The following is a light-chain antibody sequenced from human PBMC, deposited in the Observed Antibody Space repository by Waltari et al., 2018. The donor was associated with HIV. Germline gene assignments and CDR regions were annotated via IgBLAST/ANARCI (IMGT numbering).Light chain of an antibody. CDR1: SRDIGTYTY. CDR2: EVK. CDR3: SSYAGNNNYV. Sequence: QPALTQPPSASGSPGQSVTISCPGTSRDIGTYTYFSWYQQHPGRAPNLLIYEVKKRPSGVPDRFSGSKSANTASLTVSGLQVADEADYYCSSYAGNNNYVFGTGTRVTVL. V-gene: IGLV2-8*01. J-gene: IGLJ1*01.